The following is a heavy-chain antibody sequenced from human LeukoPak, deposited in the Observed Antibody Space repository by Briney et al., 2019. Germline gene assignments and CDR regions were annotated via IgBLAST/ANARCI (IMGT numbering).Heavy chain of an antibody. CDR2: IYHSGST. CDR1: GYSISSDYY. Sequence: PSETLSLTCDVSGYSISSDYYWGWIRQPPGKGLEWVGSIYHSGSTYNNPLLKSRVTISVDPSKNQFSLKLSSVTAADTAMYYCARDCSGGSCYAFDIWGQGTMVIVSS. J-gene: IGHJ3*02. V-gene: IGHV4-38-2*02. CDR3: ARDCSGGSCYAFDI. D-gene: IGHD2-15*01.